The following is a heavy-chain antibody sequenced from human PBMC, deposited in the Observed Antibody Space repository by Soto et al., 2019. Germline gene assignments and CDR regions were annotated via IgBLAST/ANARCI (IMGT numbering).Heavy chain of an antibody. V-gene: IGHV1-18*01. J-gene: IGHJ6*02. CDR1: GGTFSSYT. CDR2: ISAYNGNT. D-gene: IGHD2-21*02. CDR3: ASSYCGGDCYSVYYYYGMDV. Sequence: ASVKVSCKASGGTFSSYTISWVRQAPGQGLEWMGWISAYNGNTNYAQKLQGRVTMTTDTSTSTAYMELRSLRSDDTAVYYCASSYCGGDCYSVYYYYGMDVWGQGTTVTVS.